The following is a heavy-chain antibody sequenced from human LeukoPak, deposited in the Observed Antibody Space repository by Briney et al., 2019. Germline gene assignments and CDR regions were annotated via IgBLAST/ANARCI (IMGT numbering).Heavy chain of an antibody. CDR3: ARGFGNYYYYYMDV. V-gene: IGHV4-59*01. Sequence: SETLSLTCTVSGGSISSYYWSWIRQPPGKGLEWIGYIYYSGSTNYIPSLKSRVTISVDTSKNQFSLKLSSVTAADTAVYYCARGFGNYYYYYMDVWGKGTTVTISS. J-gene: IGHJ6*03. CDR1: GGSISSYY. CDR2: IYYSGST. D-gene: IGHD3-16*01.